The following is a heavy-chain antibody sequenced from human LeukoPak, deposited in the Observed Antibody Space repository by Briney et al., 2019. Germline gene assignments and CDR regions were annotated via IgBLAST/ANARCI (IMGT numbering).Heavy chain of an antibody. CDR1: GGSISSYY. J-gene: IGHJ6*03. CDR3: ARVVAARRYYYYYYYMDV. V-gene: IGHV4-59*01. Sequence: SETLSLTCTASGGSISSYYWSWIRQPPGKGLEWIGYIYYSGSTNYNPSLKSRVTISVDTSKNQFSLMLSSVTAADTAVYYCARVVAARRYYYYYYYMDVWGKGTTVTVSS. D-gene: IGHD6-6*01. CDR2: IYYSGST.